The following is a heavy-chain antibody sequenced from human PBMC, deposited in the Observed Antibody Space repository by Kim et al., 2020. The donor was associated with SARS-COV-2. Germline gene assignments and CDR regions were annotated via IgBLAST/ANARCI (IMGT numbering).Heavy chain of an antibody. CDR1: GFTFSSYG. D-gene: IGHD3-10*01. CDR3: AKDGITMVSPDPFDI. CDR2: ISYDGSNK. V-gene: IGHV3-30*18. J-gene: IGHJ3*02. Sequence: GGSLRLSCAASGFTFSSYGMHWVRQAPGKGLEWVAVISYDGSNKYYADSVKGRFTISRYNSKNTLYLQMNSLRAEDTAVYYCAKDGITMVSPDPFDIWG.